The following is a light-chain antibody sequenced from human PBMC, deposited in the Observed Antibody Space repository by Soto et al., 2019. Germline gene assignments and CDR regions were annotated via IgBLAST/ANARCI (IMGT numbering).Light chain of an antibody. J-gene: IGLJ2*01. CDR2: EVN. Sequence: QSALTQPASVSGSPGESITISCTGTSSDIGSYHLVSWYQQLPGKAPILIIYEVNERPSGISNRFSGSKSGNTASLTISGLQGEDEADYYCCSYAGSSIFVFGGGTKLTVL. CDR3: CSYAGSSIFV. CDR1: SSDIGSYHL. V-gene: IGLV2-23*02.